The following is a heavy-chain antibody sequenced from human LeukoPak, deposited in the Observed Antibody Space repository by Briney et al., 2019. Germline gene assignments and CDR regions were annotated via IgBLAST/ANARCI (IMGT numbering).Heavy chain of an antibody. D-gene: IGHD3-10*01. Sequence: SETLSLTCSVSGYSISSGHYWGWIRQPPGKGLEWIGSIDHSGSTYYNPSLKSRVTISVDTSKNQFSLRLSSATAADTAVYYCARENDGSGSWTMTYYYYYYMDVWGKGTTVTVSS. CDR2: IDHSGST. J-gene: IGHJ6*03. CDR3: ARENDGSGSWTMTYYYYYYMDV. CDR1: GYSISSGHY. V-gene: IGHV4-38-2*02.